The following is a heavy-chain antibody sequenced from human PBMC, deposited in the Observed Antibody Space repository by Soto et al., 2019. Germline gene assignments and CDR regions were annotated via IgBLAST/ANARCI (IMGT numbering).Heavy chain of an antibody. Sequence: GGSLRLSCAASGFTFSTYSMNWVRQAPGKGLEWISSISSSGTYIHYADSLKGRFTISRDNAKNSLYLQMISLRAEDTAVYYCARDPSDCSSTSCWGYYALDVWGQGTTVTVSS. J-gene: IGHJ6*02. CDR2: ISSSGTYI. D-gene: IGHD2-2*01. CDR3: ARDPSDCSSTSCWGYYALDV. CDR1: GFTFSTYS. V-gene: IGHV3-21*01.